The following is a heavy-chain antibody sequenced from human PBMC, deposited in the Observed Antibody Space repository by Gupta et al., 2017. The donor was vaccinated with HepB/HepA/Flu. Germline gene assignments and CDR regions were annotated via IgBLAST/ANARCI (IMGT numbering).Heavy chain of an antibody. Sequence: QVQLVESGGGEVQPGRSLRLSCAASGFTFSSYGMPWVRQAPGQGLEWVAVISYDGSNKYYADSVKGRFTISRDNSKNTLYLQMNSLRAEDTAVYYCAKDTYCGGDCYSTGEYYFDYWGQGTLVTVSS. J-gene: IGHJ4*02. CDR1: GFTFSSYG. CDR2: ISYDGSNK. CDR3: AKDTYCGGDCYSTGEYYFDY. D-gene: IGHD2-21*02. V-gene: IGHV3-30*18.